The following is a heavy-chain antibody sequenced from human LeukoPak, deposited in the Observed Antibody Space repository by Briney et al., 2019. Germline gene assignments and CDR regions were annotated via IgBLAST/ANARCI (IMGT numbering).Heavy chain of an antibody. D-gene: IGHD4-23*01. CDR3: AKDPRTTVVTPSRIDY. Sequence: GGSLRLSCAASGFSFSVYWMHWVRQAPGKGPVWVSRIKTDGSITDYADFVKGRFTISRDNAKNTLYLQMNSLRAEDTAVYYCAKDPRTTVVTPSRIDYWGQGTLVTVSS. CDR2: IKTDGSIT. CDR1: GFSFSVYW. J-gene: IGHJ4*02. V-gene: IGHV3-74*01.